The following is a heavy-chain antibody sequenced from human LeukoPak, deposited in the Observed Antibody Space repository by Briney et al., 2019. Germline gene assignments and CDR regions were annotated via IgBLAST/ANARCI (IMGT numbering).Heavy chain of an antibody. Sequence: PSETLSLTCTVSGGSISSHYWNWIRQPPGKGLEWIGYIDYSGGTKYNPSLKSRVTISVDTSKNQFSLKLSSVTAADTAVYYCASSRMDMIVVVNGAFDIWGQGTMVTVSS. CDR3: ASSRMDMIVVVNGAFDI. D-gene: IGHD3-22*01. CDR2: IDYSGGT. V-gene: IGHV4-59*11. CDR1: GGSISSHY. J-gene: IGHJ3*02.